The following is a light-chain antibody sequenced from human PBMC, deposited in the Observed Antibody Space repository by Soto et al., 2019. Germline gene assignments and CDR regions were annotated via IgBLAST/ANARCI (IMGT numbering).Light chain of an antibody. CDR3: SSYTSSSTLV. CDR2: EVS. CDR1: SSDVGDYNY. J-gene: IGLJ2*01. V-gene: IGLV2-14*01. Sequence: QSALTQPASVSGSPGQSITISCTGTSSDVGDYNYVSWYQQHPGKAPKLMIYEVSNRSSGVSNRFSGSKSGNTASLTISGLQAEDEADYYCSSYTSSSTLVFGGETKLTVL.